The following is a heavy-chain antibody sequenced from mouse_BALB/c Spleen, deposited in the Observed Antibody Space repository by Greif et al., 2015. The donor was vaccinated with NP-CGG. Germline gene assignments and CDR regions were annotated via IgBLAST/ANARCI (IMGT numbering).Heavy chain of an antibody. CDR2: IYPSDSYT. V-gene: IGHV1-69*02. J-gene: IGHJ1*01. CDR3: TRWNYYGYWYFDV. D-gene: IGHD1-1*01. CDR1: GYTFTSYW. Sequence: QVQLKESGAELVRPGASVKLSCKASGYTFTSYWINWVKQRPGQGLEWIGNIYPSDSYTNYNQKFKDKATLTVDKSSSTAYMQLSSPTSEDSAVYYCTRWNYYGYWYFDVWGAGTTVTVSS.